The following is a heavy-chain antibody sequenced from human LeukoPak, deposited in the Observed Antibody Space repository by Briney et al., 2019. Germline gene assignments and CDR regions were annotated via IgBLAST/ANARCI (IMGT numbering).Heavy chain of an antibody. J-gene: IGHJ4*02. Sequence: SQTLSLTCAISGDCVSSNSAAWNWIRQSPSRGLEWLGRTYYRPKWYNDFAVSVQSRITNSPDTSKRQFSMRLNSVTPENTAVYYSARGAAAAGYFDDWGQGTLVTVSS. CDR2: TYYRPKWYN. V-gene: IGHV6-1*01. CDR3: ARGAAAAGYFDD. CDR1: GDCVSSNSAA. D-gene: IGHD6-13*01.